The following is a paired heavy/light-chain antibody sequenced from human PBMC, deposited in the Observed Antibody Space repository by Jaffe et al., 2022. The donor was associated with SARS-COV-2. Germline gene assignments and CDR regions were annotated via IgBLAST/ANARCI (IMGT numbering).Light chain of an antibody. CDR3: QQYHTAPT. J-gene: IGKJ2*01. V-gene: IGKV1-39*01. CDR1: QSINIY. CDR2: SAS. Sequence: DIQMTQSPSSLSASVGDRVTITCRTSQSINIYVNWYQQKVGKAPKLLIYSASRLQSGVPSRFSGSGSGTDFTLTISSLQPEDFATYFCQQYHTAPTFGQGTKLEIK.
Heavy chain of an antibody. CDR3: ARHKEGGSATLFDP. D-gene: IGHD6-19*01. CDR1: GFTFSSYW. V-gene: IGHV3-7*03. CDR2: IKEDESEK. Sequence: EVQLEESGGGLVQPGGSLRLSCTASGFTFSSYWMTWVRQAPGKGLEWVANIKEDESEKYYVDSVKGRFTISRDNTKNSLYLQMNSLRAEDTAVYYCARHKEGGSATLFDPWGQGTLVTVSS. J-gene: IGHJ5*02.